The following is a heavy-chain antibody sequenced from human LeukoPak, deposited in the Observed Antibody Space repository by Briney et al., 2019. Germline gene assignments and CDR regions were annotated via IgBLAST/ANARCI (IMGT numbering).Heavy chain of an antibody. Sequence: GGSLRLSCTTSGFTFSTYAMSWVRQAPGKGLEWVSAISGSGGSTYYADSVKGRFTSSRDNSKNTLYLQMNSLRAEDTAVYYCAKDRPHPSVEPTNFDYWGQGTLVTV. CDR3: AKDRPHPSVEPTNFDY. CDR2: ISGSGGST. V-gene: IGHV3-23*01. CDR1: GFTFSTYA. D-gene: IGHD5/OR15-5a*01. J-gene: IGHJ4*02.